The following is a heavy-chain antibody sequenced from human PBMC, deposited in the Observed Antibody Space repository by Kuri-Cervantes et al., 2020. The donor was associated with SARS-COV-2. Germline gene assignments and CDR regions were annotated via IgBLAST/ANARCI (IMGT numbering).Heavy chain of an antibody. V-gene: IGHV4-59*01. CDR2: LYYSGST. Sequence: CHALGGPISSYYWSWIPKLAGKGLEGIGYLYYSGSTNNNPTLKSRVTISVDTSKNQFSLKLSSVTAADTAVYYCARDAPPPSDYYDSSGSDYWGQGTLVTVSS. J-gene: IGHJ4*02. D-gene: IGHD3-22*01. CDR3: ARDAPPPSDYYDSSGSDY. CDR1: GGPISSYY.